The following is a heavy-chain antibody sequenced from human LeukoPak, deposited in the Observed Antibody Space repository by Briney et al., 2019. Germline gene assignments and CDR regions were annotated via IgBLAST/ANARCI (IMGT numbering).Heavy chain of an antibody. Sequence: GGSLRLSCAASGFTFSSYSVNWVRQDPGKGLECVSSISSRSSYIYYADSVKGRFTISRDNAKNSLYLRMNSLRAEDTAVYYCAREGGGIAAGVYYFDYWGQGTLVTVSS. CDR1: GFTFSSYS. CDR3: AREGGGIAAGVYYFDY. J-gene: IGHJ4*02. D-gene: IGHD6-13*01. CDR2: ISSRSSYI. V-gene: IGHV3-21*01.